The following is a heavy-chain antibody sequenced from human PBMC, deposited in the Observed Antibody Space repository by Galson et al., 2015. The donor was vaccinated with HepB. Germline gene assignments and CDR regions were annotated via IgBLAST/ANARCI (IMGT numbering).Heavy chain of an antibody. CDR3: AKGIWEYYDDRVFDS. CDR1: GFTFSTYA. J-gene: IGHJ4*02. D-gene: IGHD3-22*01. Sequence: SLRLSCAASGFTFSTYAMNWVRQAPGKGLEWGSTISGSGSNTFYADSVKGPFTISRDSSKNTLYLQMSSLRAEDTTVYYCAKGIWEYYDDRVFDSWGQGTLVTVSS. V-gene: IGHV3-23*01. CDR2: ISGSGSNT.